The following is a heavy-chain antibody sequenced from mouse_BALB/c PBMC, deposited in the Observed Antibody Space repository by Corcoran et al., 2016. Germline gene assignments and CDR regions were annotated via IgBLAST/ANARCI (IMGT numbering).Heavy chain of an antibody. J-gene: IGHJ2*01. V-gene: IGHV8-12*01. CDR3: ARSDGNYFDY. CDR2: IYWADDK. CDR1: GFSLSTSGMG. Sequence: QVTLKESGPGILQPSQTLSLTCSFSGFSLSTSGMGVSWIRKPSGTGLEWLAHIYWADDKRYNPARKSRHTIAKDTSSNQVFLKITSVDTADSATYYCARSDGNYFDYWGQGTTLTVSS. D-gene: IGHD2-1*01.